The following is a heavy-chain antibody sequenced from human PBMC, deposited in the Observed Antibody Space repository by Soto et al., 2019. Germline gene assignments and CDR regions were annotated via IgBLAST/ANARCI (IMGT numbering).Heavy chain of an antibody. J-gene: IGHJ6*02. CDR1: GGSFSNYA. V-gene: IGHV1-69*12. CDR2: IIPLFRTP. Sequence: QAQLVQSGAEVKKPGSSVKVSCKASGGSFSNYALSWVRQAPGQGLEWMGGIIPLFRTPDYSQKFQGRVTITAGESTSTAYMELSSLRSEDTAVYFCARDKYRLQLGGNYYYATDVWGQGTTVTVSS. D-gene: IGHD5-12*01. CDR3: ARDKYRLQLGGNYYYATDV.